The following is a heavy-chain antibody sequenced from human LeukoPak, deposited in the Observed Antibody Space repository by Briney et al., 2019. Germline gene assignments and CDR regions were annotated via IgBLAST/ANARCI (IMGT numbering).Heavy chain of an antibody. J-gene: IGHJ6*04. CDR1: GGSISSYY. D-gene: IGHD2-2*01. Sequence: PLESLSLTCTVSGGSISSYYWSWIGQPPGKGLEWIGGIYYSGSTNYNPSLRSRITILVDTSKNQFSLKLSSVTAADTAVYYCARVGPGYCSSTSCSTHQYYYYGMDVWGKGTTVTVSS. CDR2: IYYSGST. CDR3: ARVGPGYCSSTSCSTHQYYYYGMDV. V-gene: IGHV4-59*01.